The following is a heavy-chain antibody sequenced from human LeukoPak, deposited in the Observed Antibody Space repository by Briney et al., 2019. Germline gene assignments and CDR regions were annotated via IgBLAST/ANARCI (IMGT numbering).Heavy chain of an antibody. J-gene: IGHJ3*02. D-gene: IGHD2-21*01. CDR1: GGTFSSYA. CDR2: IIPIFGTA. Sequence: ASVKVSCKASGGTFSSYAISWVRQAPGQGLEWMGGIIPIFGTANYAQKFQGRVTITADESTSTAYMELSSLRSEDTAVYYCARDRRGDPEGAAFDIWGQGTMVTVSS. V-gene: IGHV1-69*13. CDR3: ARDRRGDPEGAAFDI.